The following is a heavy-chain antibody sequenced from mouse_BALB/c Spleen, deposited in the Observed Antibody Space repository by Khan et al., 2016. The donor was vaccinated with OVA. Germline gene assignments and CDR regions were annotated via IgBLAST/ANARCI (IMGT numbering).Heavy chain of an antibody. Sequence: EVELVESGGGLVQPGGSRKLSCAATGFTFSSFGMHWVRQAPEKGLEWVAYISSGSSTIYYADTVKGRFTISRDNTKHTLFLQMTSLRSEDTGMYFYARTGYYYFDYWGQGTTLTVSS. J-gene: IGHJ2*01. CDR1: GFTFSSFG. CDR3: ARTGYYYFDY. CDR2: ISSGSSTI. D-gene: IGHD2-3*01. V-gene: IGHV5-17*02.